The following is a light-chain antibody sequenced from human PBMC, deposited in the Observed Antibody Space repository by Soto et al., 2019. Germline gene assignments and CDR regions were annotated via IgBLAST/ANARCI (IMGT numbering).Light chain of an antibody. V-gene: IGLV4-69*01. Sequence: QSVLTQSSSASASLGASVKLTCTLSSGHGRDAIAWHQQQADKGPRFLMKINSDGSHTKGDGIPDRFSGSSSGAERYLTISSLQSEDEADYYCHAWGTGIEVFGTGTKVTVL. CDR2: INSDGSH. J-gene: IGLJ1*01. CDR3: HAWGTGIEV. CDR1: SGHGRDA.